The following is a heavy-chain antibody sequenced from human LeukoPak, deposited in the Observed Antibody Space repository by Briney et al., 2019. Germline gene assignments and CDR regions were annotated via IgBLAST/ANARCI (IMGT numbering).Heavy chain of an antibody. V-gene: IGHV4-59*08. CDR3: ARHLDIAASGTFDY. CDR1: GGSISSHH. D-gene: IGHD6-13*01. CDR2: IYYSGST. J-gene: IGHJ4*02. Sequence: SETLPLTCTVSGGSISSHHWSWIRQPPGKGLEWIGYIYYSGSTNYKPSLKSRVTISVDTSKNQFSLKLTSVTAADTAVYYCARHLDIAASGTFDYWGQGTLVTVSS.